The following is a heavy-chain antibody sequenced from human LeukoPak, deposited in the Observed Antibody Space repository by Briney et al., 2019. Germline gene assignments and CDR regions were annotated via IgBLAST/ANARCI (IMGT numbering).Heavy chain of an antibody. D-gene: IGHD1-26*01. CDR1: GFLFSNYW. CDR2: IRQDGGET. Sequence: GGSLRLSCAASGFLFSNYWMQWVRQAPGKGLEWVANIRQDGGETYYVDSVKGRFTISRDNAQNSLYLQMTSMRVEDMAIYYCVRGGFFRYSGTSGDYWGQGSQVTVSS. J-gene: IGHJ4*02. CDR3: VRGGFFRYSGTSGDY. V-gene: IGHV3-7*01.